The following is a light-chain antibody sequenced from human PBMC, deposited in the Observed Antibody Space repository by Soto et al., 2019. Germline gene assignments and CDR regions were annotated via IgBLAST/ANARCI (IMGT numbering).Light chain of an antibody. CDR1: QTINSW. Sequence: DIQMTQSPSTLSASVGDRVTITCRASQTINSWLAWYQQKPGKAPKLLIYKASYLQSWVPSTFSGSGSGTEFTLTISSLQPDDFATYYCQQYKSYSSWTFGQGTKVVMK. V-gene: IGKV1-5*03. CDR2: KAS. J-gene: IGKJ1*01. CDR3: QQYKSYSSWT.